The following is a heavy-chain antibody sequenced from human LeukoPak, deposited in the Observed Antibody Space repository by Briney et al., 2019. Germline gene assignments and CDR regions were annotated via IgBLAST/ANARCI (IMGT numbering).Heavy chain of an antibody. CDR3: ARGAGYSYGHDY. CDR2: IYYSGST. D-gene: IGHD5-18*01. V-gene: IGHV4-39*07. CDR1: GGSISSSSYY. Sequence: SETLSLTCTVSGGSISSSSYYWGWIRQPPGKGLEWIGSIYYSGSTYYNPSLKSRVTISVDTSKNQFSLKLSSVTAADTAVYYCARGAGYSYGHDYWGQGTLVTVSS. J-gene: IGHJ4*02.